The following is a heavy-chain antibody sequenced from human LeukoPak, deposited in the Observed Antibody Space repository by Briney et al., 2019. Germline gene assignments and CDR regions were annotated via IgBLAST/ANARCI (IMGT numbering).Heavy chain of an antibody. J-gene: IGHJ4*02. V-gene: IGHV3-9*01. D-gene: IGHD2-2*02. CDR2: ISWNSGSI. CDR1: GFTFDDYA. Sequence: GGSLRLSCAASGFTFDDYAMHWVRQAPGKGLEWVSGISWNSGSIVYADSVKGRFTISRDNAKNSLYLQMNSLRAEDTAVYYCARGGPVVPAAIIDYWGQGTLVTVSS. CDR3: ARGGPVVPAAIIDY.